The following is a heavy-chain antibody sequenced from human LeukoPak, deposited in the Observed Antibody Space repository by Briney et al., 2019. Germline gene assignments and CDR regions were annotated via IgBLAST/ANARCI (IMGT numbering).Heavy chain of an antibody. D-gene: IGHD2/OR15-2a*01. V-gene: IGHV4-4*09. Sequence: AETLSLTCSLSGGSITNYYLSWIRQAPGKGLEWIAWIYSSGNTDYNPSLKSRVSISLGTSNNQFSLILTAVTASDTAVYYCARTGEYSGSGPSRAFDIWGQGTMVTVSS. CDR2: IYSSGNT. CDR1: GGSITNYY. J-gene: IGHJ3*02. CDR3: ARTGEYSGSGPSRAFDI.